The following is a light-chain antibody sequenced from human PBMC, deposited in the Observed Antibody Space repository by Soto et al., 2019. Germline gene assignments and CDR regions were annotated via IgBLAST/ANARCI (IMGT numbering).Light chain of an antibody. V-gene: IGLV2-11*01. CDR1: SSDVGRYDY. Sequence: ALTQPRSVSGSPGQSVTISCTGTSSDVGRYDYVSWYQSHPDKAPRLVIYDVSKRPSGVPDRFSGSKSGNTASLTISGLQADHEADYYCCSYAGGNTWVFGGGTKLTVL. CDR3: CSYAGGNTWV. CDR2: DVS. J-gene: IGLJ3*02.